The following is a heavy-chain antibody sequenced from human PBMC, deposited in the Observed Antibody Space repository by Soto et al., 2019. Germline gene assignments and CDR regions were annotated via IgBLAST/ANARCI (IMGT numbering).Heavy chain of an antibody. CDR1: GYTFTSYD. J-gene: IGHJ4*02. CDR3: ARVSSMGSSFYQWLVLGFDY. Sequence: GASVKVSCKASGYTFTSYDINWVRQATGQGLEWMGWMNPNSGNTGYAQKFQGRVTMTRNTSISTAYMELSSLRSEDTAVYYCARVSSMGSSFYQWLVLGFDYWGQGTLVTVSS. D-gene: IGHD6-19*01. CDR2: MNPNSGNT. V-gene: IGHV1-8*01.